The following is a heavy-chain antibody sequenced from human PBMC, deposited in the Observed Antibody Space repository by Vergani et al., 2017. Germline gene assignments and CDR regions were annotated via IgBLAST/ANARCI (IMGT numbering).Heavy chain of an antibody. J-gene: IGHJ5*02. Sequence: EVQLVEPGGGLVQPGGSLRLSCAASGFTFSSYSMNWVRQAPGKGLEWVSYISSSSSTIYYADSVKGRFTISRDNAKNSLYLQMNSLRAEDTAVYYCARSRYGDYGGGFDPWGQGTLVTVSS. CDR3: ARSRYGDYGGGFDP. D-gene: IGHD4-17*01. V-gene: IGHV3-48*04. CDR2: ISSSSSTI. CDR1: GFTFSSYS.